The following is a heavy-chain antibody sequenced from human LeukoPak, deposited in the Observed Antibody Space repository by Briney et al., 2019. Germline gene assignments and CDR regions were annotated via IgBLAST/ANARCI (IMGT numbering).Heavy chain of an antibody. CDR1: GFTFSNYN. Sequence: GGSLRLSCAASGFTFSNYNMNWVRQAPGKGLEWVSYISTSGRAIFYADSVKGRFTISRDNAKNSLYLQMNSLRDEDTAVYYCARVMPYSSGWYGYFDYWGQGTLVTVSS. V-gene: IGHV3-48*02. CDR2: ISTSGRAI. J-gene: IGHJ4*02. CDR3: ARVMPYSSGWYGYFDY. D-gene: IGHD6-19*01.